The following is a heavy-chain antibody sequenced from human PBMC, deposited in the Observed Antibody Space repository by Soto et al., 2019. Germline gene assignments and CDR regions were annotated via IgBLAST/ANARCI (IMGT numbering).Heavy chain of an antibody. V-gene: IGHV4-59*01. CDR1: GGSISTYY. CDR2: IYYSGST. Sequence: PSETLSLTCTVSGGSISTYYWNWIRQSPGNKLEWIGYIYYSGSTNYNPPLKSRVTMSVDTSKNEFSLKLSSVTAADTAVYYCARAPGIIGTTDYFEYWGQGTPVTVSS. CDR3: ARAPGIIGTTDYFEY. D-gene: IGHD1-7*01. J-gene: IGHJ4*02.